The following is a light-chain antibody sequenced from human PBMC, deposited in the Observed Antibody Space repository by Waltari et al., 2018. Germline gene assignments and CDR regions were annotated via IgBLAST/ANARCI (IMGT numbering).Light chain of an antibody. CDR1: QYVSTS. J-gene: IGKJ2*03. Sequence: DIQMTQSPSSLSASVGDRVPITCRASQYVSTSLNWYHQKPGRAPKLLIYDASSLQSGVPSRFSGSGSGTDFTLTISSLQPEDCATFLCQQSHDCPYSFGQGTNLESK. V-gene: IGKV1-39*01. CDR2: DAS. CDR3: QQSHDCPYS.